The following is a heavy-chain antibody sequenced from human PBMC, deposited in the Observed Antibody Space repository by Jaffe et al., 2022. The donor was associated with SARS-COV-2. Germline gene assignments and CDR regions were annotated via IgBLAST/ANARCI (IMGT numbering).Heavy chain of an antibody. D-gene: IGHD2-15*01. V-gene: IGHV3-7*01. CDR3: ARALSEIGGVVVVAATYYYYYMDV. J-gene: IGHJ6*03. Sequence: EVQLVESGGGLVQPGGSLRLSCAASGFTFSSYWMSWVRQAPGKGLEWVANIKQDGSEKYYVDSVKGRFTISRDNAKNSLYLQMNSLRAEDTAVYYCARALSEIGGVVVVAATYYYYYMDVWGKGTTVTVSS. CDR2: IKQDGSEK. CDR1: GFTFSSYW.